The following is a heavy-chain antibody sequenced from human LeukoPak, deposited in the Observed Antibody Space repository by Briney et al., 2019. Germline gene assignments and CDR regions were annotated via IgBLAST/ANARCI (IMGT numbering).Heavy chain of an antibody. Sequence: GGSLRLSCAASGFTFSNYGMTWVRQAPGKGLEWVSFISHNVITTYYADSVKGRFSISRDNSKNALYMQMNSLRAEDTAVYYCATLAFGDTDYWGQGSLVTVSS. CDR3: ATLAFGDTDY. V-gene: IGHV3-23*01. J-gene: IGHJ4*02. CDR2: ISHNVITT. CDR1: GFTFSNYG. D-gene: IGHD3-10*01.